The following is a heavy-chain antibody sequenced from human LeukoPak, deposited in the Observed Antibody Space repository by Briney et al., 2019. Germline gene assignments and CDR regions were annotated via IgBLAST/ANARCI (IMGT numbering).Heavy chain of an antibody. Sequence: SGVSPRLSCAASGFTFSSYAMSWVRQAPGKGLEWVSAISGSGGSTYYADSVKGRFTISRDNAKNSLYLQMNSLRAEDTAVYYCARWADVLLWFGESYFDYWGQGTLVTVSS. J-gene: IGHJ4*02. CDR2: ISGSGGST. D-gene: IGHD3-10*01. CDR1: GFTFSSYA. CDR3: ARWADVLLWFGESYFDY. V-gene: IGHV3-23*01.